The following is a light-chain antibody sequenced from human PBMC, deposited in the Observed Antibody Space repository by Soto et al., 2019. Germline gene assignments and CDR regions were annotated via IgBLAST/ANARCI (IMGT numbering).Light chain of an antibody. Sequence: QSVLTQPPSVSGAPGQRVTIPCTGSSSNFGANFDVHWYQQPPGTAPKVLIYGNTNRPSGVPDRFSGSKSGTSASLVITGLQAEDEADYYCQSYDNSLRGVVFGGGTKLTVL. J-gene: IGLJ2*01. CDR3: QSYDNSLRGVV. CDR2: GNT. V-gene: IGLV1-40*01. CDR1: SSNFGANFD.